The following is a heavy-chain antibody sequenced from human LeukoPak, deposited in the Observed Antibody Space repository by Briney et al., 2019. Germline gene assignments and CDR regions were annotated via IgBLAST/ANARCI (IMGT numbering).Heavy chain of an antibody. CDR1: GFTFSNYA. J-gene: IGHJ4*02. Sequence: GGSLRLSCALSGFTFSNYAMSWARQAPGRGLEWVSAFSGRGGSTYHTDSVKGRFTLSRDNSKNTLYLQMNSPRAEDTAVYYCAKDVGYCSSTTCYKPFDYWGQGTLVTVSS. CDR3: AKDVGYCSSTTCYKPFDY. V-gene: IGHV3-23*01. CDR2: FSGRGGST. D-gene: IGHD2-2*02.